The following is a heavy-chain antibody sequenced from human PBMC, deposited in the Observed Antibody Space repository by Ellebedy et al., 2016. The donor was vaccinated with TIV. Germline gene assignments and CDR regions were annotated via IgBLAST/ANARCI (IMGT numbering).Heavy chain of an antibody. CDR2: IIPIFGTA. J-gene: IGHJ4*02. Sequence: AASVKVSCKASGGTFSSYAISWVRQAPGQGLEWMGGIIPIFGTANYAQKFQGRVTITADESTSTAYMELSSLRSEDTAVYYCASRRRVLLWFGELFPFDYWGQGTLVTVSS. CDR1: GGTFSSYA. V-gene: IGHV1-69*13. D-gene: IGHD3-10*01. CDR3: ASRRRVLLWFGELFPFDY.